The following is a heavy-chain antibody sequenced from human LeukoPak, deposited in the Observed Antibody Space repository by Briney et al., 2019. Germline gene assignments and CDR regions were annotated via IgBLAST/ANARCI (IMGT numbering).Heavy chain of an antibody. Sequence: ASVKVPCKASGYTFTGYYMHWVRQAPGQGLEWMGWINPNSGGTNYAQKFQGRVTMTRDMSTSTVYMELSSLRSEDTAIYYCARDNSVGDNAWWFDPWGQGTLVTVSS. D-gene: IGHD1-26*01. J-gene: IGHJ5*02. CDR3: ARDNSVGDNAWWFDP. CDR1: GYTFTGYY. V-gene: IGHV1-2*02. CDR2: INPNSGGT.